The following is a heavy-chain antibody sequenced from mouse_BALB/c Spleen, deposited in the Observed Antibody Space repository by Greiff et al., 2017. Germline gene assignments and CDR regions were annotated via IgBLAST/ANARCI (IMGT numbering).Heavy chain of an antibody. CDR3: ARPIPLYGNYGAY. D-gene: IGHD2-1*01. Sequence: EVKLVESGGGLVQPGGSLKLSCAASGFDFSRYWMSWVRQAPGKGLEWIGEINPDSSTINYTPSLKDKFIISRDNAKNTLYLQMSKVRSEDTALYYCARPIPLYGNYGAYWGQGTLVTVSA. CDR2: INPDSSTI. CDR1: GFDFSRYW. V-gene: IGHV4-1*02. J-gene: IGHJ3*01.